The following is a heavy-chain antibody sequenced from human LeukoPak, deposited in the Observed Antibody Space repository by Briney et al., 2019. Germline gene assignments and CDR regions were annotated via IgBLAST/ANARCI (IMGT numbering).Heavy chain of an antibody. CDR1: GFTFSSYW. Sequence: PAGGSLRLSCAASGFTFSSYWMSWVRQAPGKDLEWVGNIKYDGSEKYYVDSVKGRFTISRDNAKNSLYLHMNSLRVEDTAIYYCARDYVWGSSESDYWGQGTLVTVSS. CDR2: IKYDGSEK. CDR3: ARDYVWGSSESDY. D-gene: IGHD7-27*01. V-gene: IGHV3-7*01. J-gene: IGHJ4*02.